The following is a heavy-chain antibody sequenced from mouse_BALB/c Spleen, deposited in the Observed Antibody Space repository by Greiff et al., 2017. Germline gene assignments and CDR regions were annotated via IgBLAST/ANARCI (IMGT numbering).Heavy chain of an antibody. V-gene: IGHV5-17*02. J-gene: IGHJ2*01. CDR1: GFTFSSFG. Sequence: EVQRVESGGGLVQPGGSRKLSCAASGFTFSSFGMHWVRQAPEKGLEWVAYISSGSSTIYYADTVKGRFTISRDNPKNTLFLQMTSLRSEDTAMYYCARSGHFDYWGQGTTLTVSS. CDR3: ARSGHFDY. CDR2: ISSGSSTI. D-gene: IGHD3-1*01.